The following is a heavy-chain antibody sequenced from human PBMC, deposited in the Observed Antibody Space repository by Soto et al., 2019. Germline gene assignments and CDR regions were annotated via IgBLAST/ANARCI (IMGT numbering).Heavy chain of an antibody. CDR2: IFYTGKT. V-gene: IGHV4-59*01. Sequence: PSETLSLTCIASSVSSTSYYLSWIRQSPGKGLEWIGYIFYTGKTNYNPSLKTRVTMSLDTSKNQLSLKLSSVTAADSAIYYCAKIKDGGASFDIWGPRTKVTVSS. CDR1: SVSSTSYY. CDR3: AKIKDGGASFDI. J-gene: IGHJ3*02.